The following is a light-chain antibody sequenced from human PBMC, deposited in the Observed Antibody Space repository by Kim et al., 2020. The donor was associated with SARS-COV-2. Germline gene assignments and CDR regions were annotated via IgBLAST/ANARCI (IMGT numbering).Light chain of an antibody. J-gene: IGLJ2*01. CDR2: QNS. V-gene: IGLV3-1*01. CDR3: QAWDGSTVV. Sequence: SSELTQPPSVSVSPGQTANIACSGDKLGHKYVCWYQQKPGQSPVVVIYQNSMRPSGIPERFSGSNSGNTATLTISVTQAMDEADYYCQAWDGSTVVFGGGTQLTVL. CDR1: KLGHKY.